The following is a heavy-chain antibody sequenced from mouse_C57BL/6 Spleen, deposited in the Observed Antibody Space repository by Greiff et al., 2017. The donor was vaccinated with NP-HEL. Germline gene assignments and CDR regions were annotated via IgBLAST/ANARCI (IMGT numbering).Heavy chain of an antibody. Sequence: EVQLQQSGAELVRPGASVKLSCTASGFNIKDDYMHWVKQRPEQGLEWIGWIDPENGDTEYASKFQGKATITADTSSNTAYLQLSSLTSEDTAVYYCTTPHYYGSSYEDYWGQGTTLTVSS. CDR1: GFNIKDDY. V-gene: IGHV14-4*01. D-gene: IGHD1-1*01. CDR3: TTPHYYGSSYEDY. CDR2: IDPENGDT. J-gene: IGHJ2*01.